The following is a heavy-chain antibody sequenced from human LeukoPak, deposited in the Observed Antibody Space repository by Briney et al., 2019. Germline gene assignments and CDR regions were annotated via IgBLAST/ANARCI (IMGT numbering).Heavy chain of an antibody. D-gene: IGHD4-23*01. V-gene: IGHV1-2*02. J-gene: IGHJ6*03. Sequence: ASVKVSCKASGYTFTGYYMHWVRQAPGQGLEWMGWINPNSGGTNYAQKFQGRVTMTRDTSISTAYMELSRLRSDDTAVYYCARGSSWTVVSYYYYMDVWGKGTTVTVSS. CDR2: INPNSGGT. CDR3: ARGSSWTVVSYYYYMDV. CDR1: GYTFTGYY.